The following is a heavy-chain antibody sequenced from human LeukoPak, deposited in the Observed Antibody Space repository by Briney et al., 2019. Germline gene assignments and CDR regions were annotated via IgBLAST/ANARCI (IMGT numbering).Heavy chain of an antibody. CDR3: ARGLYYYDTQGY. V-gene: IGHV4-34*01. D-gene: IGHD3-22*01. J-gene: IGHJ4*02. CDR2: INHSGST. CDR1: GGSFSGYY. Sequence: SETLSLTYAVYGGSFSGYYWSWIRQPPGKGLEWIGEINHSGSTNYNPSLKSRVTISVDTSKNQFSLKLSSVTAADTAVYYCARGLYYYDTQGYWGQGTLVTVSS.